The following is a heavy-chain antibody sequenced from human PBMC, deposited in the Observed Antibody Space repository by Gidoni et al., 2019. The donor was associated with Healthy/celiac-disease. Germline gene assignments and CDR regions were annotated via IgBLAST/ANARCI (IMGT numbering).Heavy chain of an antibody. J-gene: IGHJ6*02. V-gene: IGHV1-69*06. CDR2: LIPSCGTA. CDR1: GGTFSSYA. D-gene: IGHD3-3*01. Sequence: QVQLVQSGAEVKKPGSSVKVSCKASGGTFSSYAISWVRQAPGQGLEWMGGLIPSCGTANYAQKFQGRVTITADKSTSTAYMELSSLRSEDTAVYYCARSITIFGVGPQKYYYGMDVWGQGTTVTVSS. CDR3: ARSITIFGVGPQKYYYGMDV.